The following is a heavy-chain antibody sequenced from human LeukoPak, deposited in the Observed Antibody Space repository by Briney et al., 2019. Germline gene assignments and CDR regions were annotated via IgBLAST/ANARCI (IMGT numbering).Heavy chain of an antibody. J-gene: IGHJ4*02. CDR1: GYTLTSYY. Sequence: ASVKVSCKASGYTLTSYYMHWVRQAPGQGLEWMGIINPSGGSTSYAQKFQGRVTMTRDTSTSTVYMELSSLRSEDTAVYYCAREEDGSSTSMPPGYFDYWGQGTLVTVSS. CDR3: AREEDGSSTSMPPGYFDY. CDR2: INPSGGST. V-gene: IGHV1-46*01. D-gene: IGHD2-2*01.